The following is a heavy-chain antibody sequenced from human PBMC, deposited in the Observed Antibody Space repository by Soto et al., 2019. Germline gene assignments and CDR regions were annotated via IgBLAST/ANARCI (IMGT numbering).Heavy chain of an antibody. CDR3: ARRAGYSSGLDFDY. CDR1: GYSFTSYW. CDR2: IDPSDSYT. V-gene: IGHV5-10-1*01. D-gene: IGHD5-18*01. Sequence: PGASLKISCKGSGYSFTSYWITWVRQMPGKGLEWMGRIDPSDSYTKYSPSFQGHVTISADKSISTAYLQWSSLKASDTAMYYCARRAGYSSGLDFDYWGQGARFTVSS. J-gene: IGHJ4*02.